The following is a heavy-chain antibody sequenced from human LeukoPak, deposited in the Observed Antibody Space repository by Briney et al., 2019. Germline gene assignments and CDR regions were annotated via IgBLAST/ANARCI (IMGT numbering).Heavy chain of an antibody. CDR1: GYSFTSYG. Sequence: ASVKVSCKASGYSFTSYGISWVRQAPGQGLEWMGWIGAYNGNTNYAQKVQDRVTMTTDTSTSTAYMELRSLRSDDTAVYDCERGRGSGSRWEAFDIWGQGTMVTVSS. CDR2: IGAYNGNT. J-gene: IGHJ3*02. V-gene: IGHV1-18*01. D-gene: IGHD3-22*01. CDR3: ERGRGSGSRWEAFDI.